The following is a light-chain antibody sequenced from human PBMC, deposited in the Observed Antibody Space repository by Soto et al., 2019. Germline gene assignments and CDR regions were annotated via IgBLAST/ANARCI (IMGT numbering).Light chain of an antibody. CDR3: QQYDNAPPLLI. Sequence: DIQMTQSPSSLSASVGDRITITCQASQDINNYLNWYQQKPGKAPKLLIYDASNLETGVPSRFSGSGSGTDFTFTISSLQPEDIATYYCQQYDNAPPLLIFGGGTKVKIK. J-gene: IGKJ4*01. V-gene: IGKV1-33*01. CDR2: DAS. CDR1: QDINNY.